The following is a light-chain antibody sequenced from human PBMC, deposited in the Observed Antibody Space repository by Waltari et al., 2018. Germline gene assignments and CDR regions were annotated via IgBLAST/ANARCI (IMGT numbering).Light chain of an antibody. CDR2: DVS. CDR3: HQHYTTPWT. J-gene: IGKJ1*01. Sequence: DIQMTQSPSSLSASVGDRVTITCQSSQDITNYLHWYQQKAGKAPKLLIYDVSKLETGVPSRFSGSGSGTDFTFTISSLQPEDVAVYYCHQHYTTPWTFGQGTKVEIK. CDR1: QDITNY. V-gene: IGKV1-33*01.